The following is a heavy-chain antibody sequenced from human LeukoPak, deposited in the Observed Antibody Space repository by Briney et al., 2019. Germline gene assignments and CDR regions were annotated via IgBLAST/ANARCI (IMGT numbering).Heavy chain of an antibody. CDR1: GYTFTIYG. CDR2: ISAYNGNT. D-gene: IGHD2-21*01. V-gene: IGHV1-18*01. Sequence: ASVKVSCKASGYTFTIYGISWVRQAPGQGLEWMGWISAYNGNTNYALQLQGRVTMTTDTSTSTAYMELRSLRSDDTAVYYCARGVVPKYYYYGMAVWGQGTTVTVSS. CDR3: ARGVVPKYYYYGMAV. J-gene: IGHJ6*02.